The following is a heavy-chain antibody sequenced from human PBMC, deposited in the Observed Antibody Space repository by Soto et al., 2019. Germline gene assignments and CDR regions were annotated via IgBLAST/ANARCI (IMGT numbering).Heavy chain of an antibody. V-gene: IGHV1-69*01. CDR1: GGTFSSYA. CDR2: IIPIFGTA. J-gene: IGHJ4*02. Sequence: QVQLVQSGAEVQKPGSSVKVSCKASGGTFSSYAISWVRQAPGQGLEWMGGIIPIFGTANYAQKFQGRVTITADESTSTAYMELSSLRSEDTAVYYCARPHRDGYNLYYFGYWGQGTLVTVSS. D-gene: IGHD5-12*01. CDR3: ARPHRDGYNLYYFGY.